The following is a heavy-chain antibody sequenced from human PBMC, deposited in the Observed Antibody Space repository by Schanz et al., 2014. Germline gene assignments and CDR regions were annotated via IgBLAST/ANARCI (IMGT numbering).Heavy chain of an antibody. D-gene: IGHD6-13*01. J-gene: IGHJ6*02. CDR1: GDSISSSY. V-gene: IGHV4-59*01. Sequence: QVQLQESGPGLVKPSETLSLTCTVSGDSISSSYWSWIRQPPGKGREWIGHIYYSGSTNYNPSLEGRVTISVDTSKNQFSLRLSSVTEADTAVYSCARDGNSWLYGMDVWGQGTTVTVSS. CDR2: IYYSGST. CDR3: ARDGNSWLYGMDV.